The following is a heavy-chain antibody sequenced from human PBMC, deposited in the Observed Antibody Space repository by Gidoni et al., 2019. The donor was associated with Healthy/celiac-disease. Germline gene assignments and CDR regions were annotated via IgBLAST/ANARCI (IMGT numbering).Heavy chain of an antibody. J-gene: IGHJ4*02. Sequence: QLQLQDSGPGLVKPSETLSLTCTVPVGSISSSSYYWGWIRQPPGKGLEGIGSSYYSGSTYYNPSLKSRVTISVDKSKNQFSLKLSSVTAADTAVYYCARVKGIVGAYYFDYWGQGTLVTVSS. CDR1: VGSISSSSYY. V-gene: IGHV4-39*01. CDR3: ARVKGIVGAYYFDY. CDR2: SYYSGST. D-gene: IGHD1-26*01.